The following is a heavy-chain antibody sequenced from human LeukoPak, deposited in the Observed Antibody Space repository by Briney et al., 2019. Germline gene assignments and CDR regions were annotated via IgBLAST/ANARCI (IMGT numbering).Heavy chain of an antibody. CDR2: ISYDGSNK. J-gene: IGHJ6*04. CDR1: GFTFSSYA. D-gene: IGHD6-13*01. V-gene: IGHV3-30*01. Sequence: PGGSLRLSCAASGFTFSSYAMHWVRQAPGKGLEWVAVISYDGSNKYYADSVKGRFTISRDNSKNTLYLQMNSLRAEDTAVYYCARESGYSSFMDVWGKGTTVTVSS. CDR3: ARESGYSSFMDV.